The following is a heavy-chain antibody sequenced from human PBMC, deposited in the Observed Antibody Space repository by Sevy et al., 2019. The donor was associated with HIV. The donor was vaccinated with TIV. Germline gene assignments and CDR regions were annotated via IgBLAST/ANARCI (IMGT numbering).Heavy chain of an antibody. V-gene: IGHV3-23*01. J-gene: IGHJ4*02. CDR1: GFTFSSYA. CDR3: AKEIAVAGSFDY. CDR2: ISGSGGST. Sequence: GGSLRLSRAASGFTFSSYAMSWVRQAPGKGLEWVSAISGSGGSTYYADSVKGRFTISRENSKNTLYLKMNSLRAEDTAVYYCAKEIAVAGSFDYWGQGTLVTVSS. D-gene: IGHD6-19*01.